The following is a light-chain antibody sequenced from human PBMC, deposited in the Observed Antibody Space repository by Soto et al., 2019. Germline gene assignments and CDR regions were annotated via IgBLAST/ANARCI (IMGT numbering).Light chain of an antibody. J-gene: IGKJ2*02. CDR2: KAS. CDR1: QSISSW. Sequence: DIQMTQSPSTLSASVGDRVTITCRASQSISSWLAWYQQKPGKAPKLLIYKASALESGVPSRFSGSGSETEFTLTISSLQPDDLATYYCQQYKSYSPSRTFGQGTKVDIK. CDR3: QQYKSYSPSRT. V-gene: IGKV1-5*03.